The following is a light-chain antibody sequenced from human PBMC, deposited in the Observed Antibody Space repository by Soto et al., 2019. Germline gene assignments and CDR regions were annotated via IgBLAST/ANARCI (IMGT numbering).Light chain of an antibody. CDR1: QSVSSY. V-gene: IGKV3-11*01. CDR3: QQRSNWLIT. Sequence: EIVLTQSPATLSLSPGERATLSCRASQSVSSYLAWYQQKPGQAPRLLIYDASNRAPAIPARFSGSGSGTDFTLTISSLEPEDFAVYYCQQRSNWLITFGQGTRLEIK. J-gene: IGKJ5*01. CDR2: DAS.